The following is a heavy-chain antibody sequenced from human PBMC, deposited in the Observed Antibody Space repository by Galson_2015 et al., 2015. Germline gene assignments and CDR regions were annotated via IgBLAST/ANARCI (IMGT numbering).Heavy chain of an antibody. CDR2: INAGTGNT. D-gene: IGHD2-15*01. CDR1: GYTFTSYA. Sequence: SVKVSCKASGYTFTSYAMHWVRQAPAHRLEWMGWINAGTGNTKYSQKFQGRVTITRDTSASTAYMELSSLRSEHTAVYYCARSPLEYFSCGSCRTNWSDPWGQGTLVTVSS. J-gene: IGHJ5*02. V-gene: IGHV1-3*01. CDR3: ARSPLEYFSCGSCRTNWSDP.